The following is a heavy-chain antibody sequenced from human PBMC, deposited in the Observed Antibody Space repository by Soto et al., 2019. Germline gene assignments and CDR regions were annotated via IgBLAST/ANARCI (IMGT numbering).Heavy chain of an antibody. CDR1: CYSFTSYG. CDR2: ISAYNGNT. CDR3: ARDGNLPRDGYYYYGMDV. V-gene: IGHV1-18*01. J-gene: IGHJ6*04. Sequence: ASVKVSYKASCYSFTSYGISWVRQAPGQGLEWMGWISAYNGNTNYAQKLQGRVTMTTDTSTTTAYMELNSLRAEDTAVYYCARDGNLPRDGYYYYGMDVWGKGTMVT. D-gene: IGHD1-1*01.